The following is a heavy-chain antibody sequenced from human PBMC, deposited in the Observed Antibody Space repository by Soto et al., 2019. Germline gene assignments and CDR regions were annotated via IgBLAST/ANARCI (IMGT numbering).Heavy chain of an antibody. CDR3: ATGIGYCSSINCYSSRRLRFDS. CDR2: GNHSGTT. Sequence: QVQLQQWGAGLLKHSETLSLTCAVYGGSFSGYYWTWIRQSPEKGLEWIGEGNHSGTTYYNPSLKPRASLSVQTPKNQFSLKMSSVTAPDTAVYYCATGIGYCSSINCYSSRRLRFDSWGPGTLVTVSS. D-gene: IGHD2-2*01. V-gene: IGHV4-34*01. CDR1: GGSFSGYY. J-gene: IGHJ4*02.